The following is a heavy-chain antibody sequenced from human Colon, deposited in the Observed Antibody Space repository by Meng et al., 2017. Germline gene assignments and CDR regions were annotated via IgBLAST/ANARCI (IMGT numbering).Heavy chain of an antibody. V-gene: IGHV3-11*01. CDR2: ISSSGSTI. D-gene: IGHD3-22*01. CDR3: TNGNYYDSSGYYYGSWYFDL. CDR1: GSTFSDIY. Sequence: VGYWVVLTKPSGSLNISFSASGSTFSDIYMSWIRQASGKGLEWVSYISSSGSTIYYADSVKGRFTISRDNAKNSLYLQMNSLRAEDTAVYYCTNGNYYDSSGYYYGSWYFDLWGRGTLVTVSS. J-gene: IGHJ2*01.